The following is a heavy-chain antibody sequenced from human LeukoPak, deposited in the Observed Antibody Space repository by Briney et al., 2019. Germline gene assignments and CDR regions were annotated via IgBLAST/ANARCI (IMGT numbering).Heavy chain of an antibody. Sequence: APGQVSCQASGFTFPPYYMQWGGPAPGQGRGGMGINNPSGGSTSYAQKFQGRVTMTRDTSTSTVYMELSSLRSEDTAVYYCAREGVRGSSDSAFDIWGQGTMVTVSS. J-gene: IGHJ3*02. CDR2: NNPSGGST. V-gene: IGHV1-46*01. CDR1: GFTFPPYY. CDR3: AREGVRGSSDSAFDI. D-gene: IGHD6-6*01.